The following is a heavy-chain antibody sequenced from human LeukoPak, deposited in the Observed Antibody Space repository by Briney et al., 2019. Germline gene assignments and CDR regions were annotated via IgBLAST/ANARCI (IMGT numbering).Heavy chain of an antibody. D-gene: IGHD2-21*02. CDR1: GGTFSSYA. CDR3: ATELAYRGGDCYSGFDY. J-gene: IGHJ4*02. CDR2: IIPIFGTA. V-gene: IGHV1-69*05. Sequence: SSGKVSCKASGGTFSSYAISWVRQAPGQGLEWMGGIIPIFGTANYAQKFQGRVTITTDESTSTAYMELSSLSSEDTAVYYCATELAYRGGDCYSGFDYRGQGTLVTVSS.